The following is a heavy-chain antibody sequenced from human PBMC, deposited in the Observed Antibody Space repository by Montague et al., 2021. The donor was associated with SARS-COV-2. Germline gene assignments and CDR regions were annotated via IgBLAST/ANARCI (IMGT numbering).Heavy chain of an antibody. CDR1: GFSLISDGVG. D-gene: IGHD7-27*01. Sequence: PALVKPTQTLTLTCTFSGFSLISDGVGVGWTRQPPGKALEWLALIFWNDDKRCNSSLKNRLTVTKDTSKNQVVLTMTNMDPLDTGTYYCAHSPLFSSLGDFDSGGQGTLVTAAS. V-gene: IGHV2-5*01. CDR3: AHSPLFSSLGDFDS. J-gene: IGHJ4*02. CDR2: IFWNDDK.